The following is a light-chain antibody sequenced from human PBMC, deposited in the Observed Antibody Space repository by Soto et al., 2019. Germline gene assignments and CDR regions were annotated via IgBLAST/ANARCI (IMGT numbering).Light chain of an antibody. V-gene: IGKV3-11*01. Sequence: EIVLTQSPATLSLSPGERATLSCRASQSVSRSLAWYQQKPGQAPRLLIYDASNRATGIPARFSGSGSGTDFTITISSLEPDDFAVYYCQQRGNLWTFGQGTKVEIK. J-gene: IGKJ1*01. CDR3: QQRGNLWT. CDR2: DAS. CDR1: QSVSRS.